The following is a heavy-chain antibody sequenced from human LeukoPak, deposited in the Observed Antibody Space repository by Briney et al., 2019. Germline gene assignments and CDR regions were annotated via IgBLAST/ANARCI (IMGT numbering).Heavy chain of an antibody. D-gene: IGHD2-2*01. Sequence: GGSLRLSCAVSGFTFSSYAMSWVRQAPGKWLEWVSAISGSGGSTYYADSLKGRFTISRDNSKNTLYLQMNSLSAEDTAVYYCAKDPDCSSTSCHSVDYWGQGTLVTVSS. V-gene: IGHV3-23*01. CDR1: GFTFSSYA. CDR2: ISGSGGST. J-gene: IGHJ4*02. CDR3: AKDPDCSSTSCHSVDY.